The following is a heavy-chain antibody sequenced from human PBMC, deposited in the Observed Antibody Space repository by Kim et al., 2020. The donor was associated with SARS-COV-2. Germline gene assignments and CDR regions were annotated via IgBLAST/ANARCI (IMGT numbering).Heavy chain of an antibody. J-gene: IGHJ5*02. CDR2: IGTINTYI. CDR1: GFSFSSYS. Sequence: GGSLRLSCAASGFSFSSYSMNWVRQAPGKGLEWVSSIGTINTYIHYADSVKGRFTISRDNAQNALYLQMNTLRDEDTAVYYCARDGRTLGDYHWFDRWG. D-gene: IGHD4-17*01. CDR3: ARDGRTLGDYHWFDR. V-gene: IGHV3-21*01.